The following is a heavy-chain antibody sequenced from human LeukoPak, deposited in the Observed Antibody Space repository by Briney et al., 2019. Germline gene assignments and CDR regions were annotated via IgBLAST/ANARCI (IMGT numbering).Heavy chain of an antibody. V-gene: IGHV3-74*01. Sequence: QAGGSLRLSCAASGFTFSNYWMHWVRQAPGKGLVWVSRINTDGSSTSYADSVKGRFTISRDNAKNTLYLQMNTLRAEDTAVYYCAREYGYNTPHSDYWGQGTLVTVSS. CDR1: GFTFSNYW. D-gene: IGHD5-24*01. CDR2: INTDGSST. J-gene: IGHJ4*02. CDR3: AREYGYNTPHSDY.